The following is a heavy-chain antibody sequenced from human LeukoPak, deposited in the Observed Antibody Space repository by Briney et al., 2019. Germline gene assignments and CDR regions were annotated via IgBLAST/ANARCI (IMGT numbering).Heavy chain of an antibody. CDR2: IYYSGST. J-gene: IGHJ5*02. Sequence: SETLSLTCTVSGGSISSSSYYWGWIRQPPGKGLEWIGSIYYSGSTYYNPSLKSRVTISVDTSKNQFSLKLSSVTAADTAVYYCARRLDYYDGSGYLPDRMYNWFDPWGQGTLVTVSS. V-gene: IGHV4-39*01. CDR1: GGSISSSSYY. D-gene: IGHD3-22*01. CDR3: ARRLDYYDGSGYLPDRMYNWFDP.